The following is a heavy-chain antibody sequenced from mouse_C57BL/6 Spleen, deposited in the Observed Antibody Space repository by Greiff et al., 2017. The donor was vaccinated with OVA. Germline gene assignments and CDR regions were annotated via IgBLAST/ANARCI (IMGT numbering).Heavy chain of an antibody. CDR3: ARSELYYFDY. CDR1: GYSFTSYY. V-gene: IGHV1-66*01. CDR2: IYPGSGNT. Sequence: VQLQQSGPELVKPGASVKISCKASGYSFTSYYIHWVKQRPGQGLEWIGWIYPGSGNTKYNEKFKGKATLTADTSSSTAYMQLSSLTSEDSAVYYCARSELYYFDYWGQGTTLTVSS. J-gene: IGHJ2*01.